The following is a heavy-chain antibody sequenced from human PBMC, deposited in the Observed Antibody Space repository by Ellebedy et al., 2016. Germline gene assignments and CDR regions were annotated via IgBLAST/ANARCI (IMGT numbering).Heavy chain of an antibody. CDR2: VNTDGRRT. J-gene: IGHJ5*02. V-gene: IGHV3-74*03. D-gene: IGHD1-14*01. CDR3: ARDRPHSWFDP. CDR1: GFIFSDYY. Sequence: GESLKISCVGSGFIFSDYYMHWVRQAPGTGLVWVSHVNTDGRRTSYADSVKGRFTVSRDNAKNTLYLQMNSLRAEDSGIYYCARDRPHSWFDPWGQGTLVTVSS.